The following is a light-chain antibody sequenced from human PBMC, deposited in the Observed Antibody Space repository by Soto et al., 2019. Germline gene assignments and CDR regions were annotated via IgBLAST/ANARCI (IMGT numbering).Light chain of an antibody. J-gene: IGKJ5*01. V-gene: IGKV3-11*01. CDR2: DAS. Sequence: EIVLTQSPVTLSSSPGERATLSCRASQSVSNYLGWYQQKPGQAPRLLIYDASNRATGIPARFSGSGSGTDFTLTISSLETEDFAVYYCQHRGTFGQGTRLEIK. CDR1: QSVSNY. CDR3: QHRGT.